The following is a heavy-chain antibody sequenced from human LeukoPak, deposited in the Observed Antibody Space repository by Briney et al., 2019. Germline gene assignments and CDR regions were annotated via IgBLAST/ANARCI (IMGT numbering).Heavy chain of an antibody. CDR1: GGSISSSNW. D-gene: IGHD3-10*01. CDR3: ARTSLRYYYGSGSFIWFDP. CDR2: IYHSGST. J-gene: IGHJ5*02. Sequence: SETLSLTCAVSGGSISSSNWWSWVRQPPGKGLEWIGEIYHSGSTNYNPSLKSRVTISVDKSKNQFSLKLSSVTAADTAVYYCARTSLRYYYGSGSFIWFDPWGQGTLSPSPQ. V-gene: IGHV4-4*02.